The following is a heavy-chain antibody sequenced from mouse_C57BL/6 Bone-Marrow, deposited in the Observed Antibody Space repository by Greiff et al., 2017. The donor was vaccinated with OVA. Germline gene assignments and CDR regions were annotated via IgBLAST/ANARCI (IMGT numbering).Heavy chain of an antibody. CDR1: YTFSRRVH. CDR2: VQGLEWIG. V-gene: IGHV1-87*01. J-gene: IGHJ3*01. D-gene: IGHD2-2*01. Sequence: QVQLQQSGPELARPWASVKISCQAFYTFSRRVHFAFRDTNYWMQLVKQRPVQGLEWIGAIYPGNGDTGYNQTFKGKATLTADISSSTAYMQPTSLTSEDSAVYYCECGYDSAWFAYWGQGTLVTVSA. CDR3: SEDSAVYYCECGYDSAWFAY.